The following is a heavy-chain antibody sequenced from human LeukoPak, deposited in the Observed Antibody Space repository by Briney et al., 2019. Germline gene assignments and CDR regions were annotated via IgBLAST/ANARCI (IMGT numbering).Heavy chain of an antibody. J-gene: IGHJ4*02. Sequence: GGSLRLSCAASGFTFSSYGMHWARQAPGKGLEWVAVIWYDGSNKYYADSVKGRFTISRDNSKNTLYLQMNSLRAEDTAVYYCAKGMWAFGGVIVYDYWGQGTLVTVSS. D-gene: IGHD3-16*02. CDR2: IWYDGSNK. CDR3: AKGMWAFGGVIVYDY. V-gene: IGHV3-30*02. CDR1: GFTFSSYG.